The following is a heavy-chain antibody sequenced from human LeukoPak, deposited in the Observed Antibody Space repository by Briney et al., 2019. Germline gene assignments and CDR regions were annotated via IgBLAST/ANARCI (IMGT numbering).Heavy chain of an antibody. J-gene: IGHJ5*02. D-gene: IGHD6-19*01. CDR1: GFTFSTYT. Sequence: GGPLRLSCAASGFTFSTYTMNWVRQAPGKGLEWVSSISDSSTYIYYADSLKGRFTISRDNAKNSLYLQMNSLRVDETAVYYCARDNSEGQWLGGNWFDPWGQGTLVTVSS. CDR2: ISDSSTYI. CDR3: ARDNSEGQWLGGNWFDP. V-gene: IGHV3-21*01.